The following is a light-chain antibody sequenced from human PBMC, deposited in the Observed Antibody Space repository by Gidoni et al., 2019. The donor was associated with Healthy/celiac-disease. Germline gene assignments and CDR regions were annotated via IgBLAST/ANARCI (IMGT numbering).Light chain of an antibody. CDR3: QQRSNWPLT. J-gene: IGKJ4*01. CDR1: QSVSSY. V-gene: IGKV3-11*01. CDR2: DAS. Sequence: EIVLTQSPATLSLSPGESATLYCRASQSVSSYLAWYQQKPGQAPRLLIYDASNRATGIPARFSGSVSGTDFTLTISSLEPEDFAVYYCQQRSNWPLTFXGXTKVEIK.